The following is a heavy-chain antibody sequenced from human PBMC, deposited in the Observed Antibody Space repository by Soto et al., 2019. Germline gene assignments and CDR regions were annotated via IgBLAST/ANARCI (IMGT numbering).Heavy chain of an antibody. D-gene: IGHD6-19*01. Sequence: HLQLQESGSGLVKPSETLSLTCTVSGDSLSSATYSWSWIRQPPGKGLEWVGFIYRSGVTSYNPSLDSRVTISLDRSTNQCSLKLTSVTAADTAVYFCAGMPYTSGLRFDPWGPGILVTVSS. V-gene: IGHV4-30-2*01. J-gene: IGHJ5*02. CDR1: GDSLSSATYS. CDR3: AGMPYTSGLRFDP. CDR2: IYRSGVT.